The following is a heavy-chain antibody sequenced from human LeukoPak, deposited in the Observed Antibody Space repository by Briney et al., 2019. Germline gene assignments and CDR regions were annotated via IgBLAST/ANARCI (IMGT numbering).Heavy chain of an antibody. D-gene: IGHD3-10*02. CDR3: AKELDTMFFDY. J-gene: IGHJ4*02. CDR1: GFNFDRYT. V-gene: IGHV3-43*01. CDR2: AGWAGGTT. Sequence: GGSLRLPCATSGFNFDRYTIHWVRQAPGKGLEWVSLAGWAGGTTFYSDSVRGRFTISRDSGRKSVYLQMNSLTTDDTAFYFCAKELDTMFFDYWGQGALVTVSS.